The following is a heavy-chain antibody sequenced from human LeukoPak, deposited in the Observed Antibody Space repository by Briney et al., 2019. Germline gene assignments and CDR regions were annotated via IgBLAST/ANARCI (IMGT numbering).Heavy chain of an antibody. D-gene: IGHD3-10*01. Sequence: GGSLRLSCAAFEFTFSSYGMHWVRQAPGKGLEWVAVISYDGSNKYYADSVKGRFTISRDNSKHTLYLQMNRLRPEDTAVYYCAKDRLWFGVFGDGMDVWGQGTTVTVSS. CDR3: AKDRLWFGVFGDGMDV. J-gene: IGHJ6*02. V-gene: IGHV3-30*18. CDR1: EFTFSSYG. CDR2: ISYDGSNK.